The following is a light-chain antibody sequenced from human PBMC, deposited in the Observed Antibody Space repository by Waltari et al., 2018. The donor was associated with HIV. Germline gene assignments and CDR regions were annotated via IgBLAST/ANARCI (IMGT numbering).Light chain of an antibody. V-gene: IGLV1-40*02. CDR2: ATP. CDR1: SSTIGATFD. J-gene: IGLJ1*01. CDR3: QSFDSSLNAYV. Sequence: QSVLTQPPSVSGAPGQRVIISCTGRSSTIGATFDVHCYQPLPGTAPKLLIYATPNRPSGVPDRFSGSKAGTSASLAITGLQAEDEAEYYCQSFDSSLNAYVFGPGTTVVVL.